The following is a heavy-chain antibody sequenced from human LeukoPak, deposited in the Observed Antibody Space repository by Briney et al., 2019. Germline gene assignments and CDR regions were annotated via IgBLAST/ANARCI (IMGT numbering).Heavy chain of an antibody. CDR1: GFTFSSYD. J-gene: IGHJ6*02. CDR2: IGTAGDT. D-gene: IGHD4-17*01. CDR3: ARRETVTTWRNGMDV. Sequence: PGGSLRLSCAASGFTFSSYDMHWVRQATGKGLEWVSAIGTAGDTYYPGSVKGRFTISRENAKNSSYLQMNSLRAEDTAVYYCARRETVTTWRNGMDVWGQGTTVTVSS. V-gene: IGHV3-13*01.